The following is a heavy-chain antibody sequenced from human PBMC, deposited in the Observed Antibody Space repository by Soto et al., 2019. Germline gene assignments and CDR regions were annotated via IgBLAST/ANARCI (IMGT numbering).Heavy chain of an antibody. CDR3: ARGDYYDSSGPFSDAFDI. J-gene: IGHJ3*02. CDR2: ISSSSSYI. Sequence: GGSLRLSCAASGFTFSSYSMNWVRQAPGKGLEWVSSISSSSSYIYYADSVKGRFTISRDNAKNSLYLQMNSLRAEDTAVYYCARGDYYDSSGPFSDAFDIWGQGTMVTVSS. CDR1: GFTFSSYS. V-gene: IGHV3-21*01. D-gene: IGHD3-22*01.